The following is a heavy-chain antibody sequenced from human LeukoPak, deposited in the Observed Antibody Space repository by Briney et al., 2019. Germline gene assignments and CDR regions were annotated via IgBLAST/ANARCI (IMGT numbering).Heavy chain of an antibody. CDR2: IIPILGIA. D-gene: IGHD3-22*01. Sequence: SVKVSCKASGGTFSSYAISWVRQAPGQGLEWMGRIIPILGIANYAQKFQGRVTITADKSTSTAYMELSSLRSEDTAVYYCARGRGYYDSSGYFDWFDPWGQGTLVTVSS. CDR1: GGTFSSYA. V-gene: IGHV1-69*04. CDR3: ARGRGYYDSSGYFDWFDP. J-gene: IGHJ5*02.